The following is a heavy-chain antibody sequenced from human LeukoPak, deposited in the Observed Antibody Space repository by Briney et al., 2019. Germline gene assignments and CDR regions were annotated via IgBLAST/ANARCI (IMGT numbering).Heavy chain of an antibody. J-gene: IGHJ4*02. CDR3: ARGGELLRPADY. Sequence: GGSLRLSCAASGFTFSSYSMNWVRQAPGKGLEWVANMNQDGSERYYVDSVKGRFTISRDNAKNTLYLQMNNLRAEDTAVYYCARGGELLRPADYWGQGTLVTVSS. D-gene: IGHD1-26*01. CDR1: GFTFSSYS. CDR2: MNQDGSER. V-gene: IGHV3-7*01.